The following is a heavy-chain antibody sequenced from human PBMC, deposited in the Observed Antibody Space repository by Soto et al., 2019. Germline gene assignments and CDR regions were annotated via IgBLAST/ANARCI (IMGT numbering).Heavy chain of an antibody. CDR2: INPNSGGT. Sequence: ASVKVSCKASGYTFTGYYMHWVRQAPGQGLEWMGWINPNSGGTNYAQKFQGWVTMTRDTSISTAYMELGRLRSDDTAVYYCASSHPGDYYYGMDVWGQGTTVTVSS. V-gene: IGHV1-2*04. D-gene: IGHD3-10*01. CDR1: GYTFTGYY. CDR3: ASSHPGDYYYGMDV. J-gene: IGHJ6*02.